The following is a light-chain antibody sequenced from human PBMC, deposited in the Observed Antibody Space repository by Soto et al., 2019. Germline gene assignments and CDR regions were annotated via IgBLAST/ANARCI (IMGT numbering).Light chain of an antibody. J-gene: IGKJ1*01. CDR2: GAS. CDR1: QSVSSN. CDR3: QQYNNWPQT. Sequence: EIVMTQSPATLSVSPGERATLSCRASQSVSSNLAWDQQKPGQAPRLLIYGASTRATGIPARFSGSGSGTEFTLTISSLQSEDFAVYYCQQYNNWPQTFG. V-gene: IGKV3-15*01.